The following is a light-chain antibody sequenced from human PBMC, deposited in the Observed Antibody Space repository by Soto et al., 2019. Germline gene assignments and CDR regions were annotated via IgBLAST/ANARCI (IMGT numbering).Light chain of an antibody. V-gene: IGKV1-5*03. Sequence: DIQMTQSPSTLSASVGDRVTITCRASQSISSWLAWYKQKPGQAPELLIYQASTLASGVPSRFSGSGSATEFTLTISSLQPDDFATYYCQQYKTYSRTFGQGTKVDIK. CDR3: QQYKTYSRT. CDR1: QSISSW. CDR2: QAS. J-gene: IGKJ1*01.